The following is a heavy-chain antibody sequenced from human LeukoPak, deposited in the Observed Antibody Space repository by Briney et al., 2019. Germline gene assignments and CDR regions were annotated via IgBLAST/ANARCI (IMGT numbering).Heavy chain of an antibody. D-gene: IGHD5-12*01. J-gene: IGHJ4*02. CDR1: GGSISSYY. CDR3: ARQDSGYSEIDY. CDR2: IYYSGST. Sequence: SETLSLTCTVSGGSISSYYWSWIRQPPGKGLEWIGYIYYSGSTNYNPSLKSRVTISVDTSKNQFSLKLSSVTAADTAVYYCARQDSGYSEIDYWGQGTLVTVSS. V-gene: IGHV4-59*01.